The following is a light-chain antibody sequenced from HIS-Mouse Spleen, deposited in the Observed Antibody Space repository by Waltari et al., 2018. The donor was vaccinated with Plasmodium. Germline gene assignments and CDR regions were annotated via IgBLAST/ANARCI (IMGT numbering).Light chain of an antibody. Sequence: DIQMTQSPSSLSASVGDRVTITCQASQDISNYLNWYQQKPGKAPKLLIYDASNLETGVPSRLSGSGSGTDFTFTISSLTREDITPSACTHASSLQPSFTFFTAT. J-gene: IGKJ3*01. CDR3: THASSLQPSFT. CDR2: DAS. CDR1: QDISNY. V-gene: IGKV1-33*01.